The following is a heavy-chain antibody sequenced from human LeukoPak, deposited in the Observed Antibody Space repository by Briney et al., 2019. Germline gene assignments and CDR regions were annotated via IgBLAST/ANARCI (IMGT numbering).Heavy chain of an antibody. CDR3: ARSVSGWYLVRYYFDY. V-gene: IGHV1-2*02. CDR1: GYTFTGYY. J-gene: IGHJ4*02. Sequence: ASVKVSCKASGYTFTGYYMHWVRQAPGQGLEWMGWINPNSGGTNYAQKFQGRVTMTRDTSISTAYMELSRLRSDDTAVYYCARSVSGWYLVRYYFDYWGQGTLVTVSS. CDR2: INPNSGGT. D-gene: IGHD6-19*01.